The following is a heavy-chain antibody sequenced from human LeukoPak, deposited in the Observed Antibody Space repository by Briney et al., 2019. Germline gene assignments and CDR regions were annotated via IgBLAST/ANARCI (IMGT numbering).Heavy chain of an antibody. CDR3: WYYYDSSNAVVNAFDI. V-gene: IGHV1-46*01. D-gene: IGHD3-22*01. CDR2: INPGGGST. CDR1: GYTFTTYY. J-gene: IGHJ3*02. Sequence: ASVKVSCKASGYTFTTYYIHWVRQAPGQGLEWMGIINPGGGSTTYAQNFQGRFTMTWDMSTTTVYMELRSLRSEDTAVYYCWYYYDSSNAVVNAFDIWGQGTMVTVSS.